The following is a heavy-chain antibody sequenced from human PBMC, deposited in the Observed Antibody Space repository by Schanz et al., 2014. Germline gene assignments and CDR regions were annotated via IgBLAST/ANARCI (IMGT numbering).Heavy chain of an antibody. CDR2: FIVDSGNT. J-gene: IGHJ4*02. V-gene: IGHV3-23*04. D-gene: IGHD6-19*01. CDR1: GFTFSDHY. CDR3: AKLSSSGRLAGYFDY. Sequence: VQLVESGGGVVQPGRSLRLSCAAYGFTFSDHYMDWVRQPAGKGLEWVSGFIVDSGNTYYAGSVKGRFSISRDYSKNTLYLQMSSLRAEDTAIYYCAKLSSSGRLAGYFDYWGQGALXTVSS.